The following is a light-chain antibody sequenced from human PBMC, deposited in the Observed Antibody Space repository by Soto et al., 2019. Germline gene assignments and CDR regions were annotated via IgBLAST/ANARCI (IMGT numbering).Light chain of an antibody. V-gene: IGKV1D-13*01. CDR1: QAISNL. CDR2: DAS. J-gene: IGKJ4*01. CDR3: QQFTNNPPLT. Sequence: AIQLTQSPSSLSASVGDTVTITCRASQAISNLLAWYQQKPGKPPKLLIYDASTLRSGVPSRFSCSGSETDFTLTISSLQPDDFATYYCQQFTNNPPLTFGGGTKVEI.